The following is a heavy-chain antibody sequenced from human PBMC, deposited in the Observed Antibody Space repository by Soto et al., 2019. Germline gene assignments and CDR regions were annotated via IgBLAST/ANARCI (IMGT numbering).Heavy chain of an antibody. J-gene: IGHJ4*02. CDR3: ARASLRYFDWSIYFDY. D-gene: IGHD3-9*01. V-gene: IGHV4-59*01. Sequence: PSETLSLTCTVSGGSISSYYWSWIRQPPGKGLEWIGYIYYSGSTNYNPSLKSRVTISVDTSKNQFSLKLSSVTAADTAVFYCARASLRYFDWSIYFDYWGQGTLVTVSS. CDR1: GGSISSYY. CDR2: IYYSGST.